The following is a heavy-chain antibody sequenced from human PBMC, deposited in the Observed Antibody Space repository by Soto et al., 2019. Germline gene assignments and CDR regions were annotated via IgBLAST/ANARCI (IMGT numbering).Heavy chain of an antibody. CDR2: TYYRSNWSN. J-gene: IGHJ6*02. CDR3: AGVSWFRGMDV. D-gene: IGHD3-10*01. V-gene: IGHV6-1*01. CDR1: GYSVSSNSAA. Sequence: SQTLSLTCAMSGYSVSSNSAALNWIRQSPSRGLEWLGRTYYRSNWSNDYAISAKSRITINPDTSKNQFSLRLYSVTPEDTAVYYCAGVSWFRGMDVWGQGTPVTVSS.